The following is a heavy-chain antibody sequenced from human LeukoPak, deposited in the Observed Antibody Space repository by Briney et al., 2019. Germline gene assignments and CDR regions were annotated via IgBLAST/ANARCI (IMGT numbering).Heavy chain of an antibody. Sequence: GGSLRLSCAASGFTVSSNYMSWVRQAPGKGLEWVSYISSSGSTIYYADSVKGRFTISRDNAKNSLYLQMNSLRAEDTAVYYCVIVAGTNAFDIWGQGTMVTVSS. CDR3: VIVAGTNAFDI. J-gene: IGHJ3*02. V-gene: IGHV3-11*04. D-gene: IGHD6-19*01. CDR1: GFTVSSNY. CDR2: ISSSGSTI.